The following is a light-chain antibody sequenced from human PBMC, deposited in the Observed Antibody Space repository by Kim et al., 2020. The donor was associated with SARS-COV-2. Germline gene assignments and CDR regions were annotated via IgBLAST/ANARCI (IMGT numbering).Light chain of an antibody. J-gene: IGLJ3*02. V-gene: IGLV3-21*04. CDR2: YDS. CDR1: NIGSKS. Sequence: LTQPPSVSVAPGKTARITCGGNNIGSKSVHWYQRKPGQAPVLVIYYDSDRPSGIPERFSGSNSGNTATLTISRVEAGDEADYYCQVWDSSSDHWVFGGGTKLTVL. CDR3: QVWDSSSDHWV.